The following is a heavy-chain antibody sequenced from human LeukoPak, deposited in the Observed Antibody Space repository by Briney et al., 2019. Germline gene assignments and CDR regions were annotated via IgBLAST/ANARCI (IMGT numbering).Heavy chain of an antibody. V-gene: IGHV1-2*02. CDR1: GYIFTDYY. CDR2: INPNSGDT. CDR3: SREDLYTYPLDF. D-gene: IGHD5-24*01. J-gene: IGHJ1*01. Sequence: GASVKLSCSASGYIFTDYYLHWVRQAPGQGLEWLGWINPNSGDTNFAQKFQGRVTMTGGTSINTAYRDVSGLRSDGTAVYYCSREDLYTYPLDFWGQGTLVTVSS.